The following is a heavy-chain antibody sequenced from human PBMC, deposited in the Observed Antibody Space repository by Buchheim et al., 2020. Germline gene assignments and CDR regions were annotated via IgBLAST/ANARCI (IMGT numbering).Heavy chain of an antibody. CDR1: GFTFSSYW. V-gene: IGHV3-7*01. J-gene: IGHJ4*02. CDR3: ARDLHFDWLLLDLSLRY. Sequence: EVQLVESGGGLVQSGGSLRLSCAASGFTFSSYWMSWVRQAPGKGVEWVANIKQDGSEKYYVDSVKGRFTISRDNAKNSLYLQMNSLRAEDTALYYCARDLHFDWLLLDLSLRYWGQGTL. CDR2: IKQDGSEK. D-gene: IGHD3-9*01.